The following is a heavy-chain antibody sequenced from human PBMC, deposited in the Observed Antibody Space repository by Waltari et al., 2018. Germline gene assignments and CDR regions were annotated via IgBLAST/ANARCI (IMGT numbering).Heavy chain of an antibody. CDR2: VSSSISYR. CDR1: AFTFSSYS. V-gene: IGHV3-21*01. J-gene: IGHJ4*02. CDR3: ARMYCSSTSCPAVDY. D-gene: IGHD2-2*01. Sequence: EVQLVESGGGLVKPGGSLRLSCAASAFTFSSYSMNWVRKAPGKGLGGVTSVSSSISYRDYADTVNGRVTISRDNGKNSLYVQMNSLRAEDTAVYYCARMYCSSTSCPAVDYWGQGTLVTVSS.